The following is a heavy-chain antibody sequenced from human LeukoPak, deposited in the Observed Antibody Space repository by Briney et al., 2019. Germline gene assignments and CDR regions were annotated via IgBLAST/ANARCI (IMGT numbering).Heavy chain of an antibody. CDR2: ISGSGGST. Sequence: GGSLRLSCVASGFSFSTYAMSWVRQAPGKGLEWVSAISGSGGSTYYADSVKGRFTISRDNSKNKLYLQMNSLRAEDTAVYYCAKDRGTVTPYYGMDVWGQGTTVTVSS. CDR1: GFSFSTYA. J-gene: IGHJ6*02. V-gene: IGHV3-23*01. CDR3: AKDRGTVTPYYGMDV. D-gene: IGHD4-17*01.